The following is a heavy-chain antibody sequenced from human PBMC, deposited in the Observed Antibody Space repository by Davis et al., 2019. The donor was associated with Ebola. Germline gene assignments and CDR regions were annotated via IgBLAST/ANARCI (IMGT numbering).Heavy chain of an antibody. CDR2: ISDSGGST. D-gene: IGHD4-17*01. V-gene: IGHV3-23*01. CDR3: TTGHRLTSVTTSMDY. J-gene: IGHJ4*02. CDR1: GFTFSSYA. Sequence: GESLKISCAASGFTFSSYAMSWVRQAPGKGLEWVSAISDSGGSTYYADSVKGRFTISRDNSKNTLYLQMNSLRAEDTAVYYCTTGHRLTSVTTSMDYWGQGTLVIVSS.